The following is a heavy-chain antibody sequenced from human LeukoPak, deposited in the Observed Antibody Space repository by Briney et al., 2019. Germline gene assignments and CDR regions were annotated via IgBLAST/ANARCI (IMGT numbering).Heavy chain of an antibody. CDR2: ISGSGEST. Sequence: GGSLRLSCAASGFSFRNYAISWVPQAPGKGLEWVSSISGSGESTYSAVSVKGRFTHSRENSNNTLYLQMNSLRADDTAMYYCAKDSEATITPLSAFDIWGQGTMVTVSS. CDR1: GFSFRNYA. D-gene: IGHD1-14*01. V-gene: IGHV3-23*01. J-gene: IGHJ3*02. CDR3: AKDSEATITPLSAFDI.